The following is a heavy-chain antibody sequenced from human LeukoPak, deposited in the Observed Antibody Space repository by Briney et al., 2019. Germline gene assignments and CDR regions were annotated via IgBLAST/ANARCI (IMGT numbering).Heavy chain of an antibody. CDR2: IYTSGST. J-gene: IGHJ3*02. V-gene: IGHV4-4*09. CDR1: GGSISSYY. CDR3: ARRGSAVTTLYAFDI. Sequence: PSETLSLTCTVSGGSISSYYWSWIRQPPGKGLEWIGYIYTSGSTNYNPSLKSRVTIPVDTSKNQFSLKLSSVTAADTAVYYCARRGSAVTTLYAFDIWGQGTMVTVSS. D-gene: IGHD4-17*01.